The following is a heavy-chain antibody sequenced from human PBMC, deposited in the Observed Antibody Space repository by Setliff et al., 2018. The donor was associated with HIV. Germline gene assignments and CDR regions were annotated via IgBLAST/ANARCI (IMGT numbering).Heavy chain of an antibody. J-gene: IGHJ4*02. V-gene: IGHV4-38-2*01. Sequence: SLTCAVSGYSISSGYYWGWIRQPPGKGLEWIGSMYHSGSSYYNPSLKSRVTISADTSRNQFSLKLNSVTAADTAVYYCARLANGDIVATVDYFDYWGQGTLVTVSS. D-gene: IGHD5-12*01. CDR1: GYSISSGYY. CDR3: ARLANGDIVATVDYFDY. CDR2: MYHSGSS.